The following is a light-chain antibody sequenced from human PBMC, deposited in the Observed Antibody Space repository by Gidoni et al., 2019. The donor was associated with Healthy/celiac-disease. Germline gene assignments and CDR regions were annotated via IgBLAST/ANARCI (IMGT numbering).Light chain of an antibody. V-gene: IGKV1-NL1*01. Sequence: LTQSPSSLSASVGDRVTITCRASQGISNSLAWYQQKPGKAPTLLLYAASRLESGVPSRFSGSGSGTDYTLTISSLQPEEFATYYCQQYYSTPLFGPGTKVDIK. J-gene: IGKJ3*01. CDR3: QQYYSTPL. CDR2: AAS. CDR1: QGISNS.